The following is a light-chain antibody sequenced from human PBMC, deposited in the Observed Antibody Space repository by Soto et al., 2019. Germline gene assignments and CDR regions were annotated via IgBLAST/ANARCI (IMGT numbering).Light chain of an antibody. CDR2: DAS. Sequence: EIVLTQSPATLSLSPGERVTLSCRASQSVSSYFAWYKQNPGQAPRLLIYDASNKATGIPARFRGSGSATDFTLTISSLGPEDFAVYYCQQRSNGPLTFGQGTRLEIK. CDR1: QSVSSY. CDR3: QQRSNGPLT. V-gene: IGKV3-11*01. J-gene: IGKJ5*01.